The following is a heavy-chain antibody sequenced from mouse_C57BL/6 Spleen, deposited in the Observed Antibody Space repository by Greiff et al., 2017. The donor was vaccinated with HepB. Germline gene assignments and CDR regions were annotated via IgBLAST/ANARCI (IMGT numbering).Heavy chain of an antibody. CDR2: INPYNGGT. CDR1: GYTFTDYY. D-gene: IGHD1-1*01. V-gene: IGHV1-19*01. Sequence: VQLKESGPVLVKPGASVKMSCKASGYTFTDYYMNWVKQSHGKSLEWIGVINPYNGGTSYNQKFKGKATLTVDKSSSTAYMELNSLTSEDSAVYYCASGDYGSSPAWFAYWGQGTLVTVSA. J-gene: IGHJ3*01. CDR3: ASGDYGSSPAWFAY.